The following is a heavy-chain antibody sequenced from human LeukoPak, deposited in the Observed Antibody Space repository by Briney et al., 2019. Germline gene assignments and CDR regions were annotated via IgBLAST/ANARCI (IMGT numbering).Heavy chain of an antibody. D-gene: IGHD3-16*01. CDR1: GGSISSSSYY. V-gene: IGHV4-39*07. J-gene: IGHJ3*02. CDR3: ARPPWGDDAFDI. CDR2: IYYSGST. Sequence: SETLSLTCTVSGGSISSSSYYWGWIRQPPGKGLEWIGSIYYSGSTYYNPSLKSRVTISVDTSKNQFSLKLSSVTAADTAVYYCARPPWGDDAFDIWGQGTMVTVSS.